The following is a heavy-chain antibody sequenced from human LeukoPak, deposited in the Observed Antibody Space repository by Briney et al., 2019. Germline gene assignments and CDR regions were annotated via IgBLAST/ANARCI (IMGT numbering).Heavy chain of an antibody. J-gene: IGHJ4*02. V-gene: IGHV3-23*01. CDR1: GFTFSSYA. Sequence: GGSLRLSCTASGFTFSSYAMAWVRQAPGKGLEWVSAISGSGGSAYYVDSVKGRFTISRDNSKNTPFLQLKSLRAEDTALYYCAKETGDKGYYFDYWGQGTLVTVSS. D-gene: IGHD2-21*01. CDR3: AKETGDKGYYFDY. CDR2: ISGSGGSA.